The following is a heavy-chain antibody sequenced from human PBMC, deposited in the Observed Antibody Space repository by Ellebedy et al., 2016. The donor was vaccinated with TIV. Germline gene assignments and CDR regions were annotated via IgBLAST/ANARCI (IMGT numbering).Heavy chain of an antibody. CDR1: GGSISSGGHY. D-gene: IGHD4-23*01. J-gene: IGHJ4*02. CDR2: IYYSGTT. Sequence: LRLSCTVSGGSISSGGHYWSWIRQHPGTGLEWIGYIYYSGTTHITPSLKRRVTISVDTSKNQFSLRLSSVTVADTAVYYCARASDYGGNADFDYWGQGTLVTVSS. V-gene: IGHV4-31*03. CDR3: ARASDYGGNADFDY.